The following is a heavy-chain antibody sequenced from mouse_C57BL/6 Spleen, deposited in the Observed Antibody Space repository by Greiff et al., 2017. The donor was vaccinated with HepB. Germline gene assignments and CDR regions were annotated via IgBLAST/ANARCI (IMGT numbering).Heavy chain of an antibody. Sequence: VQLQQSGAELVRPGTSVKLSCKASGYTFTSYWMHWVKQRPGQGLEWIGVIDPSDSYTNYNQKFKGKATLTVDTSSSTAYMQLSSLTSADSAVYYCARGQLRLRWFAYWGQGTLVTVSA. CDR3: ARGQLRLRWFAY. CDR2: IDPSDSYT. V-gene: IGHV1-59*01. J-gene: IGHJ3*01. CDR1: GYTFTSYW. D-gene: IGHD3-2*02.